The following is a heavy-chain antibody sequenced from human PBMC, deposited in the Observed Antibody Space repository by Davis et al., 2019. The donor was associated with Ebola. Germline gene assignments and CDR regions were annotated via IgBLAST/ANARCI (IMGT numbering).Heavy chain of an antibody. J-gene: IGHJ4*02. Sequence: GSLRLSCTVSGGSISSYYWSWIRQPPGKGLEWIGYIYYSGSTNYNPSLKSRVTILVDTSKNQFSLKLSSVTAADTAVYYCASLGTSYWGQGTMVTVSS. CDR3: ASLGTSY. D-gene: IGHD7-27*01. CDR1: GGSISSYY. V-gene: IGHV4-59*01. CDR2: IYYSGST.